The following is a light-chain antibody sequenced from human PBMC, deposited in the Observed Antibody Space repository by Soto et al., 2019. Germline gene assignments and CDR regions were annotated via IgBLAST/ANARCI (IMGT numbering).Light chain of an antibody. CDR1: GSDIAGYNY. Sequence: QSVLAQPASVSGSPGQSITISCTGTGSDIAGYNYVSWFQQHPGKAPKLMMYQVTIRPSGVSNRFSGAKSGNTASLTISGLQAEDEAEYYCSSFTITTSLYVFGTGTKGTVL. CDR2: QVT. V-gene: IGLV2-14*01. J-gene: IGLJ1*01. CDR3: SSFTITTSLYV.